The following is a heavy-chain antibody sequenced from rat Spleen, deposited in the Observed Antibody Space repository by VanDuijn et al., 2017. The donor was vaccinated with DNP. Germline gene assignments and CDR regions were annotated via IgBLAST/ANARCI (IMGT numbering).Heavy chain of an antibody. CDR1: GFTFNNYW. D-gene: IGHD1-2*01. V-gene: IGHV5-58*01. Sequence: EVQLVESGGGLVQPGRSLKLSCVASGFTFNNYWMFWVRQAPGKGLEWVASINPDGGSTYYPDSVRGRFTISRDNAENTVYLQMSSLRSEDTATYYCASWAPIAPISTSNYWGQGVMVTVSS. CDR2: INPDGGST. J-gene: IGHJ2*01. CDR3: ASWAPIAPISTSNY.